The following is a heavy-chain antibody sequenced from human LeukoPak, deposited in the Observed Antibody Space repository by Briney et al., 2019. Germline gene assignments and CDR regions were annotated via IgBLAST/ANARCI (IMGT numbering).Heavy chain of an antibody. J-gene: IGHJ4*02. CDR1: GFTFSNAW. V-gene: IGHV3-15*01. Sequence: KAGGPLRLSCAASGFTFSNAWMSWVRQAPGKGLEWVGRIKSKTDGGTTDYAAPVKGRFTISRDDSKNTLYLQMNSLKTEDTAVYYCTTEYYYGSGSYYNGEYFDYWGQGTLVTVSS. CDR2: IKSKTDGGTT. CDR3: TTEYYYGSGSYYNGEYFDY. D-gene: IGHD3-10*01.